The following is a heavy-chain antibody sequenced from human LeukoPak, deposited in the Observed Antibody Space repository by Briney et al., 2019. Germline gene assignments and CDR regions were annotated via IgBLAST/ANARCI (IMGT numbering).Heavy chain of an antibody. J-gene: IGHJ5*02. CDR3: ARGAAGNWFDP. Sequence: SVKVSCKASGYTFTGYYMHWVRQAPGQGLEWMGRIIPILGIANYAQKFQGRVTITADKSTSTAYMELSSLRSEDTAVYYCARGAAGNWFDPWGQGTLVTVSS. CDR1: GYTFTGYY. CDR2: IIPILGIA. V-gene: IGHV1-69*04.